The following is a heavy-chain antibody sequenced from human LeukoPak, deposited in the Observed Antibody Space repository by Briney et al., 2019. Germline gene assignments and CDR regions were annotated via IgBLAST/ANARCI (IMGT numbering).Heavy chain of an antibody. Sequence: SETLSLTCTVSGVSISSSNSYWGWIRQPPGKGLEWIGSIYYSGITYYNPSLKSRVTISVDTSKNQFSLKLSSVTAADTSVYYCARLRYYGSGSYPMTENWFAPWGQGTLVTVSS. J-gene: IGHJ5*02. V-gene: IGHV4-39*01. CDR3: ARLRYYGSGSYPMTENWFAP. D-gene: IGHD3-10*01. CDR2: IYYSGIT. CDR1: GVSISSSNSY.